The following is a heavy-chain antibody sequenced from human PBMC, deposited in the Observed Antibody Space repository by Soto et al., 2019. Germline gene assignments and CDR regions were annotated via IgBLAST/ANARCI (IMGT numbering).Heavy chain of an antibody. CDR3: ARGMTPPGAPAWYYFDS. J-gene: IGHJ4*02. V-gene: IGHV4-4*07. Sequence: SETLSLTCTVSGASITGTSYWSWIRQPAGKGLVWIGRFSLSGTTNYNPSLRSRVTMSADVSKNQFSLRLTSVTAADTALYYCARGMTPPGAPAWYYFDSWGQGTLVTVSS. CDR1: GASITGTSY. CDR2: FSLSGTT. D-gene: IGHD2-8*02.